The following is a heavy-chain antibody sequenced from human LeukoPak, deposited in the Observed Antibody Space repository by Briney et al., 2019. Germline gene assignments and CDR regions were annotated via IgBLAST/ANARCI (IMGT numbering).Heavy chain of an antibody. D-gene: IGHD5-24*01. CDR2: MSYSGRT. V-gene: IGHV4-59*01. CDR1: GGSISTYF. Sequence: PSETLSLTCTVSGGSISTYFWTWIRQPPGKGLEWMGYMSYSGRTNYNPSLKRRVTISVDTSKNQFSLNLRSVTAADTAVYYCARNAGRGYNLAYWGQGALVTVSS. J-gene: IGHJ4*02. CDR3: ARNAGRGYNLAY.